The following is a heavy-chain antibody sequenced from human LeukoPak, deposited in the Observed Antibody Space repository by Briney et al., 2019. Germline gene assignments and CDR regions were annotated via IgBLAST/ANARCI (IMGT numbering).Heavy chain of an antibody. CDR1: GGSFSGHY. Sequence: SETLSLTCAIYGGSFSGHYWFWIRQPPGKGLEWIGDINHSGNTNYNPSLKSRVTISVDTSKNQFSLKLNSVTAADTAVYYCAEGGGTHHHDGFNIWGQATMVTVSS. J-gene: IGHJ3*02. CDR3: AEGGGTHHHDGFNI. V-gene: IGHV4-34*01. D-gene: IGHD1-26*01. CDR2: INHSGNT.